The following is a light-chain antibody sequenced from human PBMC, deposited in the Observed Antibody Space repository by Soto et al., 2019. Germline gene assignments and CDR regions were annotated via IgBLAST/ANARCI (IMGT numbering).Light chain of an antibody. CDR1: SSDVGGYNY. Sequence: QSALAQPASVSGSPGQSITISCTGTSSDVGGYNYVAWYQQHPGKAPKLIIYEVTNRPSGVSYRFSASKSGNTASLTISGLQSEAEADYYCISYTGKSASYVFGTGTKVTVL. J-gene: IGLJ1*01. V-gene: IGLV2-14*01. CDR2: EVT. CDR3: ISYTGKSASYV.